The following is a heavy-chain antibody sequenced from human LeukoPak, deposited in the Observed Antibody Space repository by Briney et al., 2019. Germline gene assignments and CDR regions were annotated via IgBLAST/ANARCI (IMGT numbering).Heavy chain of an antibody. V-gene: IGHV1-2*02. J-gene: IGHJ5*02. CDR3: ARDGNNYDILTGAGNWFDP. CDR1: GYTFTGYY. Sequence: GASVKVSCKASGYTFTGYYMHWVRQAPGQGLEWMGWINPNSGGTNYAQKFQGRVTMTRDTSISTAYMELSSLRSEDTAVYYCARDGNNYDILTGAGNWFDPWGQGTLVTVSS. D-gene: IGHD3-9*01. CDR2: INPNSGGT.